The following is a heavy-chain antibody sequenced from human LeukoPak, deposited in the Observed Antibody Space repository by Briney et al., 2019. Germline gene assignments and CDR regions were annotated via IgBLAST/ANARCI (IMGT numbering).Heavy chain of an antibody. CDR2: INPNNGAT. Sequence: ASVKVSCTASGYTFTDYYMHWVRQAPGQGLEWMGWINPNNGATKYAQKFQGRVTMSRDTSISTAYMEVSSLRSDDTAVYYCARVASTPYWGQGTLVTVSS. CDR1: GYTFTDYY. J-gene: IGHJ4*02. CDR3: ARVASTPY. D-gene: IGHD5-24*01. V-gene: IGHV1-2*02.